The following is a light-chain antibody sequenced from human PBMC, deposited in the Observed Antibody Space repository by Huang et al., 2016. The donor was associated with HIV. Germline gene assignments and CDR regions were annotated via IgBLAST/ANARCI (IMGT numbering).Light chain of an antibody. Sequence: DIVMTQSPDSLAVSLGERATINCKSSQSVLYRSNNKNYIACYQQKPGQPPKLLISWAPTREAGVPYRCTGSGSGTDFSLTISSLQAEDVAVYYCQQYDTSPWTFGQGTKVEIK. CDR2: WAP. V-gene: IGKV4-1*01. CDR3: QQYDTSPWT. CDR1: QSVLYRSNNKNY. J-gene: IGKJ1*01.